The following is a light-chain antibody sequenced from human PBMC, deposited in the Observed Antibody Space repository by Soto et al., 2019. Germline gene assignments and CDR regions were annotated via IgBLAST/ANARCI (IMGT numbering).Light chain of an antibody. CDR1: SSDVGGYNY. CDR3: CSYTTSNTRQIV. V-gene: IGLV2-14*01. J-gene: IGLJ1*01. Sequence: QSVVTQPASVSGSPLQSITISFTGTSSDVGGYNYVSLYQQQPGKDPKFMIYDVTNRPSGVSNRFSGSKSGNTASLTISGLQAEDEADYYCCSYTTSNTRQIVFGTGTKVTVL. CDR2: DVT.